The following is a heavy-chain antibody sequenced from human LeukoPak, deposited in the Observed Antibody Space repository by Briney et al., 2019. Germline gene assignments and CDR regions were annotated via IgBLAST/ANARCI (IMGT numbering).Heavy chain of an antibody. Sequence: SETLSLTCTVSGYSISSGYYWGWIRQPPGKGLEWIGSIYHSGSTYYNPSLESRVTISVDASKNQFSLKLSSVTAADTAVYYCARERRYCSSTSCYIGWFDPWGQGTLVTVSS. CDR2: IYHSGST. CDR3: ARERRYCSSTSCYIGWFDP. CDR1: GYSISSGYY. J-gene: IGHJ5*02. V-gene: IGHV4-38-2*02. D-gene: IGHD2-2*02.